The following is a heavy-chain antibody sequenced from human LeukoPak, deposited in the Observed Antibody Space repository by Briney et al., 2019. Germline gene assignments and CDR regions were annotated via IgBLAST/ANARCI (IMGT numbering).Heavy chain of an antibody. CDR1: GGSISSGFYS. V-gene: IGHV4-30-2*01. J-gene: IGHJ4*02. CDR3: ARDADPLAFDY. CDR2: VRHTGTT. Sequence: PSETLSFTCAVSGGSISSGFYSWNWIRQPPRKGLEWIGYVRHTGTTYYNPSLKSRLTISVDTSKNQFSLKLSSVTAADTAIYYCARDADPLAFDYWGQGTLVTVSS.